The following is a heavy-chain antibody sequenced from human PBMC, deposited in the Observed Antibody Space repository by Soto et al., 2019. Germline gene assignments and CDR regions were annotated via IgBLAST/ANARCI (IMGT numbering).Heavy chain of an antibody. J-gene: IGHJ4*02. D-gene: IGHD6-6*01. CDR3: ARESSSSGHDY. CDR2: IYYSGST. Sequence: SETLSLTCPVSGGYISSGDYYWSWIRQPPGKGLEWIGYIYYSGSTYYNPSLKSRVTISVDTSKNQFSLKLSSVTAADTAVYYCARESSSSGHDYWGQGTLVTVSS. CDR1: GGYISSGDYY. V-gene: IGHV4-30-4*01.